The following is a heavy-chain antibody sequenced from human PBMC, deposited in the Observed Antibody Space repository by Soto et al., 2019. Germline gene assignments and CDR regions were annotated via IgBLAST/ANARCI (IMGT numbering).Heavy chain of an antibody. D-gene: IGHD2-8*01. CDR3: AKDRGIVLMVYAISDYYGMDV. CDR2: ISYDGSNK. Sequence: GGSLRLSCAASGFTFSSYGMHWVRQAPGKGLEWVAVISYDGSNKYYADSVKGRFTISRDNSKNTLYLQMNSLRAEDTAVYYCAKDRGIVLMVYAISDYYGMDVWGQGTTVTVSS. J-gene: IGHJ6*02. V-gene: IGHV3-30*18. CDR1: GFTFSSYG.